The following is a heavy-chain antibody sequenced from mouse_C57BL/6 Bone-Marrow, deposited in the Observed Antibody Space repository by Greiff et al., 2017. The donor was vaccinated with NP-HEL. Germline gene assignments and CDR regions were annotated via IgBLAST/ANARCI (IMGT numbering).Heavy chain of an antibody. D-gene: IGHD1-1*01. J-gene: IGHJ2*01. V-gene: IGHV1-81*01. Sequence: VQLKESGAELARPGASVKLSCKASGYTFTSYGISWVKQRTGQGLEWIGEIYPRSGNTYYNEKFKGKATLTADKSSSTAYMELRSLTSEDSAVYFCARREYYYGSSYYFDYWGQGTTLTVSS. CDR3: ARREYYYGSSYYFDY. CDR2: IYPRSGNT. CDR1: GYTFTSYG.